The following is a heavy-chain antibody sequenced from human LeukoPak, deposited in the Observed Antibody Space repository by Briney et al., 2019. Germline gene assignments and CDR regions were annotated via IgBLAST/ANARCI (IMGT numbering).Heavy chain of an antibody. J-gene: IGHJ4*02. CDR2: IYTSGST. Sequence: SETLSLTRTVSGGSISSYYWSWIRQPAGKGLEWIGRIYTSGSTNYNPSLKSRVTISVDTSKTQFSLKLSSVTAADTAVYYCAERSRDYYGSGVAFDYWGQGTLVTVSS. V-gene: IGHV4-4*07. D-gene: IGHD3-10*01. CDR3: AERSRDYYGSGVAFDY. CDR1: GGSISSYY.